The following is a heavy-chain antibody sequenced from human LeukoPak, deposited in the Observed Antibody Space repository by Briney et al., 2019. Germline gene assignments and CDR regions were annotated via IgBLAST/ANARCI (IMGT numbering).Heavy chain of an antibody. CDR3: ARKDGYYDFDY. D-gene: IGHD5-24*01. Sequence: PSETLSLTCTVSGGSISDYYWSWIRQPPGRGLEWIGYIYYSGSTNYNPSLKSRVTISVDTSKNQFSLKLGSVTAADTAVYYCARKDGYYDFDYWGQGTLVTVSS. V-gene: IGHV4-59*01. CDR2: IYYSGST. J-gene: IGHJ4*02. CDR1: GGSISDYY.